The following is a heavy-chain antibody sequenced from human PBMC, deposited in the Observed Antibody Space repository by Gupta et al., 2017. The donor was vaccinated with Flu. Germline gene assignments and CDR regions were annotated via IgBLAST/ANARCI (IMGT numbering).Heavy chain of an antibody. CDR3: ARGGSGNYYSGLDAFDI. CDR2: IGNVGDT. CDR1: GFTFSSYD. J-gene: IGHJ3*02. V-gene: IGHV3-13*01. Sequence: EVQLVESGGGLVQPGGSLRLSCAASGFTFSSYDMHWVRLATGKGLEWVSGIGNVGDTYYSDSVRGRLTISRENAKNSVYLQMNSLRAGDTAVYYCARGGSGNYYSGLDAFDIWGQGTMVTVSS. D-gene: IGHD3-10*01.